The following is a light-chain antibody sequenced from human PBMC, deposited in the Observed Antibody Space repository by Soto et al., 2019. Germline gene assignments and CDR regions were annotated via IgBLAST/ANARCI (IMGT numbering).Light chain of an antibody. Sequence: DIEMTQSPDSLSVSLGERATINCRSSQSVLHSSNGNNYIAWYQQKPGQPPKLLIYWSSTRESRVPLRFIGSESGTDLDSPVRSLQDEDVALYCYQPSPSLPFTFGPANTVHIK. J-gene: IGKJ3*01. CDR3: QPSPSLPFT. V-gene: IGKV4-1*01. CDR2: WSS. CDR1: QSVLHSSNGNNY.